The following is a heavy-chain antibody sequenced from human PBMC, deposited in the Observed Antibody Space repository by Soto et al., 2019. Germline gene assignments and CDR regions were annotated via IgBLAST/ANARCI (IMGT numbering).Heavy chain of an antibody. Sequence: PSETLSLTCTVYGGSISSYYWSWIRQPPGKGLEWIGYIYYSGSTNYNPSLKSRVTISVDTSKNQFSLKLSSVTAADTAVYYCARDGGIAATGFYWFDPWGQGTLVTVSS. J-gene: IGHJ5*02. CDR1: GGSISSYY. D-gene: IGHD6-13*01. CDR2: IYYSGST. CDR3: ARDGGIAATGFYWFDP. V-gene: IGHV4-59*01.